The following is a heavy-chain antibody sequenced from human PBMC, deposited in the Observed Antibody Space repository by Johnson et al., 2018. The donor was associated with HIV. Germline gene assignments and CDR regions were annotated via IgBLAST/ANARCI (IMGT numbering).Heavy chain of an antibody. V-gene: IGHV3-30*02. CDR2: IQNDGTKK. CDR3: AKGEAQEGWIQLGSYAFDF. D-gene: IGHD7-27*01. CDR1: GFIFSNYG. J-gene: IGHJ3*01. Sequence: QVQLVESGGGVVQPGESLRLSCVASGFIFSNYGVHWVRQAPGKGLEWVAFIQNDGTKKHYADFVKGRFTVSRDNYRNTVFLQMSNLRTEETAVYYCAKGEAQEGWIQLGSYAFDFWGRGTMVTVSS.